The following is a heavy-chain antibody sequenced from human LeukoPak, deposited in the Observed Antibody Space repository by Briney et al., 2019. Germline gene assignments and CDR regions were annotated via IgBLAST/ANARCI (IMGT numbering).Heavy chain of an antibody. CDR3: ARERLLWFAFDI. D-gene: IGHD3-10*01. J-gene: IGHJ3*02. V-gene: IGHV3-21*01. CDR1: GFTFSSYS. Sequence: GGSLRLSCAASGFTFSSYSMNWVRQAPGKGLEWVSSISSSSSYIYYADSVKGRFTISRDNAKNSLYLQMNSLRAEDTAVYYCARERLLWFAFDIWGQGTMVTVSS. CDR2: ISSSSSYI.